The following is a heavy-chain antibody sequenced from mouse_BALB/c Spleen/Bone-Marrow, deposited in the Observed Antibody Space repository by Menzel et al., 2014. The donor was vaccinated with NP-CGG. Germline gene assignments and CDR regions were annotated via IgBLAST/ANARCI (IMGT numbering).Heavy chain of an antibody. CDR1: GYSFTSYW. CDR3: TPSVRRPLYAMDY. V-gene: IGHV1-5*01. D-gene: IGHD2-14*01. Sequence: EVQLQQSGTVLARPGASVKMSCKASGYSFTSYWMHWVKQRPGQGPEWIGAIYPGNSDTSYNQKFKGKAKLTAVTSASTAYMELSSLTNEDSAVYYCTPSVRRPLYAMDYWGQGTSVTVSS. CDR2: IYPGNSDT. J-gene: IGHJ4*01.